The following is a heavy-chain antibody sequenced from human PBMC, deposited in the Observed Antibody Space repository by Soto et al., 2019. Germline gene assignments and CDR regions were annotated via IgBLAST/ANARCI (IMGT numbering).Heavy chain of an antibody. D-gene: IGHD3-22*01. CDR2: INHSGGT. CDR3: ARGSVDTVDSSGFYEY. V-gene: IGHV4-34*01. CDR1: GGSFSAYY. Sequence: SETLSLTCAVYGGSFSAYYWSWIRQPPGKGLEWIGEINHSGGTSYNPSLKSRVTISVDTSKSQFSLKLTSVTAADRAVYYCARGSVDTVDSSGFYEYWGRGSPVAVAS. J-gene: IGHJ4*01.